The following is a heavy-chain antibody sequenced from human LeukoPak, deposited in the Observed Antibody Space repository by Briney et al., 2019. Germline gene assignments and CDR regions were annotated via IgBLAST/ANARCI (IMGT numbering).Heavy chain of an antibody. V-gene: IGHV4-38-2*02. CDR2: INHSGST. CDR3: ARDNPPLSPYYDILTGPPRWFDP. CDR1: GYSISSGYY. Sequence: SETLSLTCTVSGYSISSGYYWGWIRQPPGKGLEWIGEINHSGSTNYNPSLKRRVTISVDTSKNQFSLKLSSVTAADTAVYYCARDNPPLSPYYDILTGPPRWFDPWGQGTLVTVSS. J-gene: IGHJ5*02. D-gene: IGHD3-9*01.